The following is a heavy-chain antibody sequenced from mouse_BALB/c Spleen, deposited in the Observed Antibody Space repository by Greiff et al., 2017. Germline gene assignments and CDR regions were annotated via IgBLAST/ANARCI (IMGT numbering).Heavy chain of an antibody. V-gene: IGHV5-9-4*01. Sequence: EVMLVESGGGLVKPGGSLKLSCAASGFTFSSYAMSWVRQSPEKRLEWVAEISSGGSYTYYPDTVTGRFTISRDNAKNTLYLEMSSLRSEDTAMYYCARDYGSSGDWYFDVWGAGTTVTVSS. CDR1: GFTFSSYA. CDR3: ARDYGSSGDWYFDV. D-gene: IGHD1-1*01. J-gene: IGHJ1*01. CDR2: ISSGGSYT.